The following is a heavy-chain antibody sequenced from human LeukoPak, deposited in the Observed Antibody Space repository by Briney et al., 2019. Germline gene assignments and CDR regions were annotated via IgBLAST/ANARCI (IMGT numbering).Heavy chain of an antibody. J-gene: IGHJ4*02. Sequence: GGSLRLSCAASGFTFSSYVMHWVRQAPGKGLEWVSSISSSSSYIYYADSAKGRFTISRDNAKNSLYLQMNSLRAEDTAVYYCARDAYSAVAGTIDYWGQGTLVTVSS. D-gene: IGHD6-19*01. CDR3: ARDAYSAVAGTIDY. CDR2: ISSSSSYI. V-gene: IGHV3-21*01. CDR1: GFTFSSYV.